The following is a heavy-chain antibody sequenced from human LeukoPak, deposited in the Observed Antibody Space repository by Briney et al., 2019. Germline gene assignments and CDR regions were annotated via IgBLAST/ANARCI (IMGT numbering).Heavy chain of an antibody. Sequence: SETLSLTCTASGGSISSYYWSWIRQPPGKGLEWIGYIYYSGSTNYNPSHKSRVTISVDTSKNQFSLKLSSVTAADTAVYYCARVSYYGSGSLYFDYWGQRTLVTVS. CDR1: GGSISSYY. D-gene: IGHD3-10*01. CDR3: ARVSYYGSGSLYFDY. V-gene: IGHV4-59*01. CDR2: IYYSGST. J-gene: IGHJ4*02.